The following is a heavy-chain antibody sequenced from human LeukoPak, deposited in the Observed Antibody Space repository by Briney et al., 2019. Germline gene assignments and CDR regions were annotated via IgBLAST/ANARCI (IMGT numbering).Heavy chain of an antibody. CDR1: GGSISSYY. J-gene: IGHJ6*03. CDR3: ARGGGRRDGYNYLLYYYYMDV. CDR2: IYYSGST. D-gene: IGHD5-24*01. Sequence: SETLSLTCTVSGGSISSYYWSWIRQPPGKGLGWIGYIYYSGSTNYNPSLKSRVTISVDTSKNQFSLKLSSVTAADTAVYYCARGGGRRDGYNYLLYYYYMDVWGKGTTVTVSS. V-gene: IGHV4-59*01.